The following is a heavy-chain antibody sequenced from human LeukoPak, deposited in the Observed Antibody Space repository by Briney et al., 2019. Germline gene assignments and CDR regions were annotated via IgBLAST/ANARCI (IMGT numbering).Heavy chain of an antibody. Sequence: TGGSLRLSCAASGFTFSTYAMTWVRQAPGKGLEWVSANGGSGGSTYYADSVKGRFTISRDNSKNTLYLQMNSLRAEDTAVYYCAKDSYSSPFDYWGQGTLVTVSS. V-gene: IGHV3-23*01. CDR3: AKDSYSSPFDY. CDR1: GFTFSTYA. D-gene: IGHD6-13*01. J-gene: IGHJ4*02. CDR2: NGGSGGST.